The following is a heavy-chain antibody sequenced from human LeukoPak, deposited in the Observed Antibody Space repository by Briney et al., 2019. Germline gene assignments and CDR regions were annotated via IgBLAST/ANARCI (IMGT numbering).Heavy chain of an antibody. J-gene: IGHJ4*02. CDR3: ARGPTRYYFDY. V-gene: IGHV4-59*01. CDR1: GGSISNYY. Sequence: SETLSLTCTVSGGSISNYYWSWIRQPPGRGLEWIGYVYSSGSTNYNPSLKSRVTISVDTSKNQVSLKLSSVTAADTAVYYCARGPTRYYFDYWGQGTLVTVSS. CDR2: VYSSGST.